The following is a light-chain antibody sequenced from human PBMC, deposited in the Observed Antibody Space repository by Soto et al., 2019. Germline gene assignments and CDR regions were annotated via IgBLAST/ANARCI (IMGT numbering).Light chain of an antibody. CDR2: AAS. CDR1: QDITNY. V-gene: IGKV1-16*02. CDR3: QHYHSHPLT. J-gene: IGKJ4*01. Sequence: DIQMTQSPSSLSASVGDTVTITCRASQDITNYVAWFQQRPGQAPKSLIYAASSLQSGVTSKFSGSGSGTHFTLTINSLQPEDFATYYCQHYHSHPLTFGGGTKVEIK.